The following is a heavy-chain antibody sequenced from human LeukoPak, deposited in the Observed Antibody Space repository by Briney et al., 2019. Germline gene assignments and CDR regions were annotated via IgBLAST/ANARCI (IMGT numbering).Heavy chain of an antibody. V-gene: IGHV3-48*01. CDR2: ISRISTAI. Sequence: GGSLRLSCAASGFTFDYFAMSWVRQTLGKGLEWIAYISRISTAIQYADSVKGRFTISRDNGENSLFLQMNSLRVEDTALYYCARDGYNWADLWGQGTLVTVSS. J-gene: IGHJ5*02. D-gene: IGHD5-24*01. CDR3: ARDGYNWADL. CDR1: GFTFDYFA.